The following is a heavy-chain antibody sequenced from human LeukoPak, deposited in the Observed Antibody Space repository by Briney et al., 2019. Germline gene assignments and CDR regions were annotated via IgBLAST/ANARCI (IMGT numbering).Heavy chain of an antibody. V-gene: IGHV3-66*02. Sequence: QPGGSLRLSCAASGFTVSSNYMSWVRQAPGKGLEWVSVIYSGGSTYYADSVKGRFTISRDNYKNTLYLQMNSLTAEDTAVYYCAREGSFARPLDYWGQGTLVTVSS. J-gene: IGHJ4*02. D-gene: IGHD6-6*01. CDR1: GFTVSSNY. CDR2: IYSGGST. CDR3: AREGSFARPLDY.